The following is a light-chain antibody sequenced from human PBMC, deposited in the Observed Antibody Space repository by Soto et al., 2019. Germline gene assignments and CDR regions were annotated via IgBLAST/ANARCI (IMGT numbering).Light chain of an antibody. J-gene: IGKJ2*01. V-gene: IGKV1-8*01. CDR3: QQYYSYPLT. CDR1: QGISSY. CDR2: AAS. Sequence: AIRMTQSPSSLSASTGDRVTLTCRASQGISSYLAWYQQKPGKAPKLLIYAASTLQSGVPSRFSGSGSGTDFTLTISCLPSEDFATYYCQQYYSYPLTFGQGTKLEIK.